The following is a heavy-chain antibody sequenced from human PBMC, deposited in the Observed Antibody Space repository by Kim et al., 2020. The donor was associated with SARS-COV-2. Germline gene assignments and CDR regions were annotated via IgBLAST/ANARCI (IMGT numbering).Heavy chain of an antibody. V-gene: IGHV1-69*01. CDR3: AREGVVTYYGMDV. J-gene: IGHJ6*02. D-gene: IGHD3-16*01. Sequence: AQMFRGRVTITADESTSTAYMELSSLRSEDTAVYYCAREGVVTYYGMDVWGQGTTVTVSS.